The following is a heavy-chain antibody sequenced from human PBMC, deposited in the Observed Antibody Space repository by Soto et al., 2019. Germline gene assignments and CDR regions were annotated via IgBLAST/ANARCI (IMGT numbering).Heavy chain of an antibody. J-gene: IGHJ3*02. V-gene: IGHV1-18*01. CDR3: ARDWSVRSLLGVGHDAFDI. Sequence: QVQLVQSGAEVKKPGASVKVSCKASGYTFTSYGISWVRQAPGQGLEWMGWISAYNGNTNYAQKLQGRVTMTPDTSTSTAYMELRSVRSDDTAVYYCARDWSVRSLLGVGHDAFDIWGQGTMVTVSS. D-gene: IGHD2-8*02. CDR2: ISAYNGNT. CDR1: GYTFTSYG.